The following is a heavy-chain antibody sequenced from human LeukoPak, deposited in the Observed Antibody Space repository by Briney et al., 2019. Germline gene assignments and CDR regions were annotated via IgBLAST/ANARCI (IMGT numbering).Heavy chain of an antibody. V-gene: IGHV4-59*01. Sequence: PSETLSLTCTVSGGSISSYYWSWIRQPPGKGLEWIGYIYYSGSSNYNPSLKSRVSMSVDTSKNQASLKLSSVTAADTAVYYCARDPSGHFDYWGQGTLVTVSS. D-gene: IGHD2-15*01. J-gene: IGHJ4*01. CDR2: IYYSGSS. CDR1: GGSISSYY. CDR3: ARDPSGHFDY.